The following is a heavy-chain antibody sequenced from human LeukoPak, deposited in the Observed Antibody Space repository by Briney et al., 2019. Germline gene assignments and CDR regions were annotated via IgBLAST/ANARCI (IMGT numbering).Heavy chain of an antibody. CDR3: VSGYCRGARFHAFAFDI. CDR2: LYRDDAA. D-gene: IGHD2-15*01. V-gene: IGHV3-53*03. J-gene: IGHJ3*02. Sequence: GGSLRLSCAASGLTVSDSYMNWVRQPPGKGLEWVSVLYRDDAAYYAESVKGRFTISRDSAKNTLDLQMSSLRGEDTGIYYCVSGYCRGARFHAFAFDIWGQGTMVTVSS. CDR1: GLTVSDSY.